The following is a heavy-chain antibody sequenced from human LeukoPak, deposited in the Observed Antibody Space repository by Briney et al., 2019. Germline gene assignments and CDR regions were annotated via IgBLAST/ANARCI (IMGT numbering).Heavy chain of an antibody. CDR3: ARGRRGDYFDY. Sequence: GGSLRLSCAASGFTFSSYSMNWVRQAPGKGLEWVSYISSSSSTIYYADSVKGRFTISRDNAKNSLYLQMNSLRAEDTAVYYCARGRRGDYFDYWGQGTLVTVSS. V-gene: IGHV3-48*01. CDR1: GFTFSSYS. J-gene: IGHJ4*02. CDR2: ISSSSSTI.